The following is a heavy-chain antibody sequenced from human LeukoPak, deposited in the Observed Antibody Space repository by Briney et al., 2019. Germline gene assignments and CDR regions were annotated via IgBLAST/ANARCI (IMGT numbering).Heavy chain of an antibody. CDR1: GYTFDGSY. D-gene: IGHD2-21*01. CDR3: ARDEKDCGGDCYHGMDV. J-gene: IGHJ6*02. Sequence: ASVNVSCEASGYTFDGSYMLWVRQAPGQGCEWMGWINPNSGDTKYAQKFQGRVTMTRDTSISTAYMELRRLRSDDTAAYYCARDEKDCGGDCYHGMDVWGQGTTVTVSS. CDR2: INPNSGDT. V-gene: IGHV1-2*02.